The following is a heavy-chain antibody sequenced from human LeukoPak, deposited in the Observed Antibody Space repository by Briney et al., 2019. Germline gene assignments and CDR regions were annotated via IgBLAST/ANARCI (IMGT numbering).Heavy chain of an antibody. CDR1: GFTFSSYG. CDR3: AKGSFDY. Sequence: GGSLRLSCAASGFTFSSYGMHWVRQAPGKGLEWVAVISYDGSNKYYADSVKGRFTISRDNSKNTLYLQMNSLRAEDTAVYYCAKGSFDYWGQGTLVTVSS. J-gene: IGHJ4*02. CDR2: ISYDGSNK. V-gene: IGHV3-30*18.